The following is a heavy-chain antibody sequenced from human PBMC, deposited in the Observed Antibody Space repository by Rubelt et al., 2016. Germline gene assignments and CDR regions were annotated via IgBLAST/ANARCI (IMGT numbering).Heavy chain of an antibody. V-gene: IGHV1-69*01. CDR1: GGTFSSYA. CDR3: ARPVVEMATIGADYYYYYGMDV. Sequence: QVQLVQSGAEVKKPGSSVKVSCKASGGTFSSYAISWVRQAPGQGLEWMGGIIPIFGTANYAQKFQGRVTITADESTSTAYMELSSLRSEDTAVYDGARPVVEMATIGADYYYYYGMDVWGQGTTVTVSS. CDR2: IIPIFGTA. J-gene: IGHJ6*02. D-gene: IGHD5-24*01.